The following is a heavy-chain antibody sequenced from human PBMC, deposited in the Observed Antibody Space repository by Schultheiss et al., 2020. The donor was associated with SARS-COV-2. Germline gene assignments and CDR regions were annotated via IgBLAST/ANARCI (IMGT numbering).Heavy chain of an antibody. CDR2: IRSKANSYAT. V-gene: IGHV3-73*01. J-gene: IGHJ3*02. Sequence: GGSLRLSCAASGFTFSGSAMHWVRQASGKGLEWVGRIRSKANSYATAYAASVKGRFTISRDDSKNTAYLQMNSLRAEDTAVYYCARSYFEDIVVVVAATIDAFDIWGQGTLVTVSS. CDR3: ARSYFEDIVVVVAATIDAFDI. D-gene: IGHD2-15*01. CDR1: GFTFSGSA.